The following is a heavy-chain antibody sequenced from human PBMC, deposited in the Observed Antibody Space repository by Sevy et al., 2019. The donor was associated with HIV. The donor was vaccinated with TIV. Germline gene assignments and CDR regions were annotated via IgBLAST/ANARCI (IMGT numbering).Heavy chain of an antibody. CDR1: GGSVSSGSYY. CDR2: TYYNGTT. D-gene: IGHD3-22*01. CDR3: ARGIFYHSSGYRY. J-gene: IGHJ4*02. V-gene: IGHV4-61*01. Sequence: SETLSLTCSVSGGSVSSGSYYWSWIRQPPGKGLEWIGYTYYNGTTNYNPSLKSRATISVDTSKNQFSLKLSTVTAADTAVYYCARGIFYHSSGYRYWGQGTLVTVSS.